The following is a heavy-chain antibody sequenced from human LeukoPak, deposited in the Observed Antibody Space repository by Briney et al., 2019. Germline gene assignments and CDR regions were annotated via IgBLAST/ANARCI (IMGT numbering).Heavy chain of an antibody. CDR3: ARISSSRPKTPFDY. V-gene: IGHV1-2*06. CDR1: GYTFTSYA. Sequence: ASVKVSCKASGYTFTSYAMNWVRQAPGQGLEWMGRINPNSGGTNYAQKFQGRVTMTRDTSISTAYMELSRLRSDDTAVYYCARISSSRPKTPFDYWGQGTLVTVSS. CDR2: INPNSGGT. D-gene: IGHD6-6*01. J-gene: IGHJ4*02.